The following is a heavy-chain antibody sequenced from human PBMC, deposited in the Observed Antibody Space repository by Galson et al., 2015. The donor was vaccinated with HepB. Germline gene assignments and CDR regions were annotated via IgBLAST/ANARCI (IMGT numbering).Heavy chain of an antibody. CDR3: ARGMLLAYCGGDCYSDAFDI. CDR1: GYTFTSYY. CDR2: INPSGGST. D-gene: IGHD2-21*02. V-gene: IGHV1-46*04. J-gene: IGHJ3*02. Sequence: SVKVSCKASGYTFTSYYMHWVRQAPGQGLEWMGIINPSGGSTSYAQKLQGRVTMTRDTSTSTVYMELSSLRSEDTAVYYCARGMLLAYCGGDCYSDAFDIWGQGTMVTVSS.